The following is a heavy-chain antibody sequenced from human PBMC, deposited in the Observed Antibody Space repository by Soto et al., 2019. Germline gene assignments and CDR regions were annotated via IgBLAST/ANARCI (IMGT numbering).Heavy chain of an antibody. CDR1: GFTFSSYG. CDR2: ISYDGSNK. V-gene: IGHV3-30*18. J-gene: IGHJ5*02. D-gene: IGHD3-22*01. Sequence: GGSLRLSCAASGFTFSSYGMHWVRQAPGKGLEWVAVISYDGSNKYYADSVKGRFTISRDNSKNTLYLQMNSLRAEDTAVYYCAKDLFLQTENYDSSGYSLAWGQGTLVTVSS. CDR3: AKDLFLQTENYDSSGYSLA.